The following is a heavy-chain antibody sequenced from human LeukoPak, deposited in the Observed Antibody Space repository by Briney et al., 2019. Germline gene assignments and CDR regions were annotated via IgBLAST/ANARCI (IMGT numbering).Heavy chain of an antibody. CDR2: IFYSGST. CDR3: ARRTVGVAAHYGMDV. Sequence: SETLSLTCTVSGGSISGYSWTWIRQPPGKGLEWIAYIFYSGSTNYNPSLKSRVTISIDTSKNQFSLKLSSVTAADTAVYYCARRTVGVAAHYGMDVWGQGTMVTVSS. J-gene: IGHJ6*02. V-gene: IGHV4-59*01. D-gene: IGHD6-19*01. CDR1: GGSISGYS.